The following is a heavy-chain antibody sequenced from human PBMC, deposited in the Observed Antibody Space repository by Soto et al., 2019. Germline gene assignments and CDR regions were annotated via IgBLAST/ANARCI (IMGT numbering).Heavy chain of an antibody. D-gene: IGHD2-15*01. CDR1: VDSFTGDW. Sequence: GESLKISGNGSVDSFTGDWISWVRQMPVKGLGWRGRIDPSDSYTNYSPSFQGHVTISADKSISTAYLQWSSLKASDTAMYYCARHSPRALGWPGPVVLDWFDPWGQGTLVTVSS. V-gene: IGHV5-10-1*01. CDR3: ARHSPRALGWPGPVVLDWFDP. CDR2: IDPSDSYT. J-gene: IGHJ5*02.